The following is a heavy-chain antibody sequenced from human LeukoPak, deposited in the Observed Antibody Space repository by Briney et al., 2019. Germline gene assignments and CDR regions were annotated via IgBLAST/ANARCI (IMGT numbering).Heavy chain of an antibody. D-gene: IGHD6-13*01. Sequence: PAGSLRLSCAGYGFIFSSNGMHWVRQAPGKGLEWVAVISYDGSNKYYADTVKGRFTISRDNAKNLLYLQMNSLRAADTAVYYCARDESGWSRDYWGQGTLVTVSS. CDR2: ISYDGSNK. CDR3: ARDESGWSRDY. V-gene: IGHV3-30*03. CDR1: GFIFSSNG. J-gene: IGHJ4*02.